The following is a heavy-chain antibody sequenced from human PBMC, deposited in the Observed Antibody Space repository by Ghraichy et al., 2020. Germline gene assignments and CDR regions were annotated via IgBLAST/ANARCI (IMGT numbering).Heavy chain of an antibody. D-gene: IGHD3-9*01. CDR1: GGSISSSSYY. CDR2: IYYSGST. Sequence: SETLSLTCTVSGGSISSSSYYWGWIRQPPGKGLEWIGSIYYSGSTYYNPSLKSRVTISVDTSKNQFSLKLSSVTAADTAVYYCARQPTGYYDILTGYYYFDYWGQGTLVTVSS. CDR3: ARQPTGYYDILTGYYYFDY. V-gene: IGHV4-39*01. J-gene: IGHJ4*02.